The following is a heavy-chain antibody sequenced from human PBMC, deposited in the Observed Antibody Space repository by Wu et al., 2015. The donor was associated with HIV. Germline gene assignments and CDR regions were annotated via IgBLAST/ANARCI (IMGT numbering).Heavy chain of an antibody. V-gene: IGHV1-24*01. CDR2: FDPEDGET. CDR3: ATGPTDGDFYYYYMDV. CDR1: GYTLTELS. Sequence: QVHLVQSGAEVKKPGASVKVSCKVSGYTLTELSIHWVRQAPGKGLEWMGGFDPEDGETIYVQKFQGRVTMTEDTSTDTAYMELSSLRSEDTAVYYCATGPTDGDFYYYYMDVWGKGTTVTVSS. J-gene: IGHJ6*03. D-gene: IGHD5-24*01.